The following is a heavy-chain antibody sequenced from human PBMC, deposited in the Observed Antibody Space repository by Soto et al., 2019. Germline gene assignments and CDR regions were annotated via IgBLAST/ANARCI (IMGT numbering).Heavy chain of an antibody. CDR3: AKDTGRGGGSVFDY. CDR1: GFIFSNYA. D-gene: IGHD2-15*01. J-gene: IGHJ4*02. V-gene: IGHV3-23*01. CDR2: ISGSGADT. Sequence: GGSVRLSCAPSGFIFSNYAMSWVRQARGEGLEWVSAISGSGADTYYTESVKGRFTISRDNFKNTLYLQMNSLRAEDTAVYYCAKDTGRGGGSVFDYWGQGTLVTVSS.